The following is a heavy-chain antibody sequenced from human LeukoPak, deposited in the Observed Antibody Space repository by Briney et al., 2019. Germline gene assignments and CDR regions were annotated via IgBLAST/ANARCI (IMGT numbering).Heavy chain of an antibody. J-gene: IGHJ4*02. V-gene: IGHV4-59*01. CDR1: GGSISSYY. CDR3: ARGSSSYDY. CDR2: IYYSGSP. D-gene: IGHD6-13*01. Sequence: SETLSLTCTVSGGSISSYYWSWIRQPPGKGLEWIGYIYYSGSPNYNPSLKSRVAISVDTSKNQFSLKLSSVTAADTPVYYCARGSSSYDYWGQGTLVTVSS.